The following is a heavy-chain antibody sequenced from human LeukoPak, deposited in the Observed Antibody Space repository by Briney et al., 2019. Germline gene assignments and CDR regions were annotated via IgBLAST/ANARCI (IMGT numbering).Heavy chain of an antibody. CDR1: GYTFTSYD. CDR2: MNPNSGNT. V-gene: IGHV1-8*01. CDR3: ARGRGYYDSSGRVYAFDI. D-gene: IGHD3-22*01. J-gene: IGHJ3*02. Sequence: APVKVSCKASGYTFTSYDINWVRQATGQGLEWMGWMNPNSGNTGYAQKFQGRVTMTRNTSISTAYMELSSLRSEDTAVYYCARGRGYYDSSGRVYAFDIWGQGTMVTVSS.